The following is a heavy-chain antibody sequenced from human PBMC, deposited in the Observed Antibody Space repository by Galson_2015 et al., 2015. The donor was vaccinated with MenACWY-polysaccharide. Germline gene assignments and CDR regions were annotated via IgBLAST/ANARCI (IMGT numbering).Heavy chain of an antibody. D-gene: IGHD6-6*01. V-gene: IGHV3-9*01. CDR1: GFTFNDYA. CDR3: AKDKGQLSDENDASDI. Sequence: SLRLSCAASGFTFNDYAMHWVRHAPGKGLEWVSGISWNRGSIGYADSVKGRFTISRDNAKNSLYLQMNSLRAEDTALYYCAKDKGQLSDENDASDISGHGTMVTVSS. CDR2: ISWNRGSI. J-gene: IGHJ3*02.